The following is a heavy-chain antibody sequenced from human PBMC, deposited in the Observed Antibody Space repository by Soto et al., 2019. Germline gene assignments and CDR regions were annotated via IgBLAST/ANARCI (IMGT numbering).Heavy chain of an antibody. J-gene: IGHJ6*03. CDR2: IRSKPNTDAT. CDR1: GFTFSDSA. D-gene: IGHD2-15*01. V-gene: IGHV3-73*01. Sequence: EVQLVESGGGLVQPGGSLKLSCAASGFTFSDSAMHWVRQASGKGLEWVGRIRSKPNTDATAYAASVKGRFTISRDDSKNTASLQMNSLKTEDTAVYYCTRHVDCSGGSCYSGYYYYMDVWGKGTTVTVSS. CDR3: TRHVDCSGGSCYSGYYYYMDV.